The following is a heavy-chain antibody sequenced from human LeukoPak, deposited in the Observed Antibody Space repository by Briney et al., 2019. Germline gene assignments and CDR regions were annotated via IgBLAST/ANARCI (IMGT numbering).Heavy chain of an antibody. CDR2: ISGSGGST. J-gene: IGHJ4*02. CDR1: GFTFSSYA. CDR3: AVSGYYYCFDY. Sequence: GGSLRPSCAASGFTFSSYAMSWVRQAPGKGLEWVSAISGSGGSTYYADSVKGRFTISRDNSKNTLYLQMNSLRAEDTAVYYCAVSGYYYCFDYWGQGTLVTVSS. V-gene: IGHV3-23*01. D-gene: IGHD3-22*01.